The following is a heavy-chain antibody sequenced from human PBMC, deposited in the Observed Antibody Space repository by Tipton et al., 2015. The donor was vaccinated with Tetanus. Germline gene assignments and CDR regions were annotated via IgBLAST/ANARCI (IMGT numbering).Heavy chain of an antibody. CDR2: IYYYAERT. CDR3: ARPVKQWLVPVDS. CDR1: GASINAGGYL. V-gene: IGHV4-31*03. D-gene: IGHD6-19*01. J-gene: IGHJ4*02. Sequence: TLSLTCNVSGASINAGGYLWTWVRQHPGKGLEWNGNIYYYAERTSHTPSLDSRVSISVDTSKNQFSLKLTSVTAADTAVYYCARPVKQWLVPVDSWGQGTLVTVSS.